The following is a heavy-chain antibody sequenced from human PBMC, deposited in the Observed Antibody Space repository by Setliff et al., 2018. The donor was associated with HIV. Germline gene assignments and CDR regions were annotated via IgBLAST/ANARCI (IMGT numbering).Heavy chain of an antibody. CDR3: AGHHYDDSSGRNLMAV. Sequence: SETLSLTCTVSGASISGYYWSWIRQTPGKGLEWIGSIHGDGTTNHNPSLKSQVTISLDTPRNHFSLTLHSVTAAAPAVSYCAGHHYDDSSGRNLMAVWGKGTTVTVSS. CDR2: IHGDGTT. CDR1: GASISGYY. J-gene: IGHJ6*03. D-gene: IGHD3-22*01. V-gene: IGHV4-59*08.